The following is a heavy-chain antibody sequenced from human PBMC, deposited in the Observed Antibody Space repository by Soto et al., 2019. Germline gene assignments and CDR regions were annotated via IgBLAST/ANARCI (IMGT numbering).Heavy chain of an antibody. Sequence: SETLSLTCTVSGGSISSSSYYWGWIRQPPGKGQERIGSIYYSGSTYYNPSLKSRETISVDTSKNQFSLNLSSVTAADTVVYYCARDGVVYYDSSGYYYDAGSWFEPWGQGTLVTVSS. CDR3: ARDGVVYYDSSGYYYDAGSWFEP. D-gene: IGHD3-22*01. CDR1: GGSISSSSYY. V-gene: IGHV4-39*02. J-gene: IGHJ5*02. CDR2: IYYSGST.